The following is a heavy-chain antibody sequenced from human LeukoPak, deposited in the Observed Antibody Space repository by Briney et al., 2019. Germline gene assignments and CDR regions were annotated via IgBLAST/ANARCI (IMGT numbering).Heavy chain of an antibody. V-gene: IGHV1-8*01. Sequence: ASVKVSCKASGYTFTSYDINWVRQATGQGLEWMGWMNPNSGNTGYAQKFQGRVTMTRNTSISTAYMELSSLRSEDTAVYYCASQYCGGDCYEPPFDYWGQGTLVTVSS. CDR2: MNPNSGNT. CDR1: GYTFTSYD. D-gene: IGHD2-21*02. CDR3: ASQYCGGDCYEPPFDY. J-gene: IGHJ4*02.